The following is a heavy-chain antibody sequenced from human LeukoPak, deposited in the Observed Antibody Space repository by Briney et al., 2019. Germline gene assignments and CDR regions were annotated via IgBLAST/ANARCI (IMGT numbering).Heavy chain of an antibody. CDR1: GYTFTGYY. D-gene: IGHD4-17*01. CDR3: AREWRGYGDYGY. Sequence: APVKVSCKASGYTFTGYYMHWVRQAPGQGLEWKGWINPNSGGTNYAQKFQGRVTMTRDTSISTAYMELSRLRSDDTAVYYCAREWRGYGDYGYWGQGTLVTVSS. V-gene: IGHV1-2*02. J-gene: IGHJ4*02. CDR2: INPNSGGT.